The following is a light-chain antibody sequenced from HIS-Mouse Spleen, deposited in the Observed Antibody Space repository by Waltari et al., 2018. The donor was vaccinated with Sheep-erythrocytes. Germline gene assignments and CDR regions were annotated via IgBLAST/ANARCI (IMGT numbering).Light chain of an antibody. Sequence: QSALTQPRSVSGSPGQSVTISCTGTRSDAGGYNYFSWYQQHPGKTPKLMIYEVIDRPSGVSNRFSGSKSGNTASLTISGLQAEDEADYYCSSYTSSSTPVVFGGGTKLTVL. V-gene: IGLV2-14*01. CDR1: RSDAGGYNY. J-gene: IGLJ2*01. CDR3: SSYTSSSTPVV. CDR2: EVI.